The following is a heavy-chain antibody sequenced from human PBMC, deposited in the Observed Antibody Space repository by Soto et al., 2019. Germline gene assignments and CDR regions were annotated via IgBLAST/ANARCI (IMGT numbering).Heavy chain of an antibody. CDR3: AIRIAGACAGVYYGMDV. V-gene: IGHV1-69*01. D-gene: IGHD6-19*01. CDR1: GGTFSSYA. Sequence: QVQLVQSGAEVKKPGSSVKVSCKASGGTFSSYAISWVRQAPGQGLEWMGGIIPIFGTANYAQKFQGRVTITADESTSTADMELSSLRSEDTAVYYCAIRIAGACAGVYYGMDVWGQGTTVTVSS. J-gene: IGHJ6*02. CDR2: IIPIFGTA.